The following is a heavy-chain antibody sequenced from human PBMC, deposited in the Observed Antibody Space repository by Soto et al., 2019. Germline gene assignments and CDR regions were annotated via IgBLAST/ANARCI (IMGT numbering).Heavy chain of an antibody. D-gene: IGHD6-13*01. J-gene: IGHJ4*02. CDR1: GFTFSNYT. CDR3: ARGWQQLGH. Sequence: EVQLLESGGGLVQPGGSLRLSCEASGFTFSNYTITWVRQAPGKGLDWISSVSTDGGNTYYADSVKGRFTISRDNSKNTLYLQMNSLRVDDTATYYCARGWQQLGHWGQGALVTVSS. CDR2: VSTDGGNT. V-gene: IGHV3-23*01.